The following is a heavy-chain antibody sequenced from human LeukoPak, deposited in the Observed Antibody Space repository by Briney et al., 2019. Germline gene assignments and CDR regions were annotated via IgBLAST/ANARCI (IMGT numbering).Heavy chain of an antibody. J-gene: IGHJ4*02. Sequence: GGSLRLSCAASGFPFSSYAMSWVRQAPGKGLEWVSSITGSGGATYSADSVKGRFTISRDNSKNTLYLQMNSLRAEDTAVYYCAKAPFDHDYVWGSYRYTYYFDYWGQGTLVTVSS. CDR2: ITGSGGAT. CDR1: GFPFSSYA. D-gene: IGHD3-16*02. V-gene: IGHV3-23*01. CDR3: AKAPFDHDYVWGSYRYTYYFDY.